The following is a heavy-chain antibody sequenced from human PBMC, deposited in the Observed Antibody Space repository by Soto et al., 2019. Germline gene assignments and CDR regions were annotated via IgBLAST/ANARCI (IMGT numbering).Heavy chain of an antibody. J-gene: IGHJ4*02. Sequence: EVQLVQSGGGLVQPGGSLRLSCAASGFTVSNFHMAWVRQAPGKGLEWVSVIYYGGTTNYADSVKGRFTVSRDNSKNTVHLQMNNVRAEDTALYYCARAICEGDVGCHYLDYWGQGTQLTVSS. CDR2: IYYGGTT. V-gene: IGHV3-66*01. CDR1: GFTVSNFH. D-gene: IGHD3-16*01. CDR3: ARAICEGDVGCHYLDY.